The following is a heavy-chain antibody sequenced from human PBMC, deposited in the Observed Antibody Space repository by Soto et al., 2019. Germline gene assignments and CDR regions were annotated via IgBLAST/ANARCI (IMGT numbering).Heavy chain of an antibody. CDR2: ISYDGSNK. Sequence: GESLKISCAASGFTFSSYAMHWVRQAPGKGLEWVAVISYDGSNKYYADSVKGRFTISRDNSKNTLYLQMNSLRAEDTAVYYCARDPKALQSGDYVPVSYYYGMDVWGQGTTVTVSS. V-gene: IGHV3-30-3*01. J-gene: IGHJ6*02. CDR1: GFTFSSYA. D-gene: IGHD4-17*01. CDR3: ARDPKALQSGDYVPVSYYYGMDV.